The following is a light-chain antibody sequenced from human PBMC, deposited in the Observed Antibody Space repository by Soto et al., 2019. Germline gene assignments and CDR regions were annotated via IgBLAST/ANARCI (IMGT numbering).Light chain of an antibody. CDR1: SSNIGSNT. Sequence: QSVLTQPPSASGTPGQRVTISCSGSSSNIGSNTVNWYQQLPGTAPKLLIYSNNQRPSEVPDRFSGSKSGTSASLAISGLQSEDEADYYCAAWDDSLNVVFGGGTKVTVL. J-gene: IGLJ2*01. V-gene: IGLV1-44*01. CDR2: SNN. CDR3: AAWDDSLNVV.